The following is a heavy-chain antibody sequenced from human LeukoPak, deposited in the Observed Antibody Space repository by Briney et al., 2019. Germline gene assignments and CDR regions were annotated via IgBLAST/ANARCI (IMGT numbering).Heavy chain of an antibody. CDR2: ISYDGSNK. CDR3: AKGTGYGYFDY. D-gene: IGHD3/OR15-3a*01. J-gene: IGHJ4*02. V-gene: IGHV3-30*18. Sequence: GGSLRLSCAASGFTFSSYGMHWVRQAPGKGLEWVAVISYDGSNKYYADSVKGQFTISRDNSKNTLYLQMNSLRAEDTAVYYCAKGTGYGYFDYWGQGTLITVSS. CDR1: GFTFSSYG.